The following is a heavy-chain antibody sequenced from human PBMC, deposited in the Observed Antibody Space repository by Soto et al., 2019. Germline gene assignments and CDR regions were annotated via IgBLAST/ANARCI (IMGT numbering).Heavy chain of an antibody. V-gene: IGHV3-30-3*01. CDR1: GFIFSNYA. CDR2: ISYDGNNQ. Sequence: SLRLSCAASGFIFSNYAMHWVRQAPGEGLECVAVISYDGNNQYYAESVKGRFTISRDRSTNTLFLQMNSLRSEDTAVYYCARDFRADWGTGTLVTVSS. J-gene: IGHJ4*02. CDR3: ARDFRAD.